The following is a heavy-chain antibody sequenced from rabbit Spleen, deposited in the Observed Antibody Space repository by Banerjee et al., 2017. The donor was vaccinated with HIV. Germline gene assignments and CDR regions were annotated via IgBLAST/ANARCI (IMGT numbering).Heavy chain of an antibody. V-gene: IGHV1S40*01. CDR3: ARDLVAAIGWNFNL. D-gene: IGHD5-1*01. J-gene: IGHJ4*01. Sequence: QSLEESGGDLVKPGASLTLTCKASGVSLNDKDVMCWVRQAPGKGLEWIACINIVTGRSVYASWAKGRFTMSRTSSTTVTLQMTSLTAADTATYFCARDLVAAIGWNFNLWGPGTLVTVS. CDR1: GVSLNDKDV. CDR2: INIVTGRS.